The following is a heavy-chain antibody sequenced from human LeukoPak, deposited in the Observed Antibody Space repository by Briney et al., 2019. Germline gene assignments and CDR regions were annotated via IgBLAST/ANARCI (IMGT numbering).Heavy chain of an antibody. CDR1: GFTFSSNW. CDR2: INQDGSEK. Sequence: PGGSLRLSCAASGFTFSSNWMSWVRQAPGKGLEWVANINQDGSEKYYVDSVRGRFTISRDNAKNSLYPQMNSLRAEDTAVYYCAISSPVATVGYWGQGTLVTVSS. D-gene: IGHD4-23*01. CDR3: AISSPVATVGY. J-gene: IGHJ4*02. V-gene: IGHV3-7*01.